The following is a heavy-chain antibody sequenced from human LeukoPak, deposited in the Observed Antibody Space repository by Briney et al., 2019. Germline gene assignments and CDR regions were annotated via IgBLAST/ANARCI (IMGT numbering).Heavy chain of an antibody. CDR3: ARIGYDSSGYVAFDI. Sequence: PSETLSLTCTVSGGSISSSSYYWGWIRQPRGKGLEWIGSIYYSGSTYYNPSLKSRVTISVDTSKNQFSLKLSSVTAADTAVYYCARIGYDSSGYVAFDIWGQGTMVTVSS. CDR1: GGSISSSSYY. D-gene: IGHD3-22*01. V-gene: IGHV4-39*07. J-gene: IGHJ3*02. CDR2: IYYSGST.